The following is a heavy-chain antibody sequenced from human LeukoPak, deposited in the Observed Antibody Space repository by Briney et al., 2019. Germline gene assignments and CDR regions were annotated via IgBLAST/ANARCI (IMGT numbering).Heavy chain of an antibody. Sequence: GASVKVSCKASGYTFTSYYMHWVRQAPGQGLEWMGIINPSGGSTSYAQKFQGRVTMTRDTSTSTVYMELSSLRAEDTAVYYCAKDNYYGSGSYYSHGGMDVWGQGTTVTVSS. D-gene: IGHD3-10*01. CDR3: AKDNYYGSGSYYSHGGMDV. CDR1: GYTFTSYY. CDR2: INPSGGST. J-gene: IGHJ6*02. V-gene: IGHV1-46*01.